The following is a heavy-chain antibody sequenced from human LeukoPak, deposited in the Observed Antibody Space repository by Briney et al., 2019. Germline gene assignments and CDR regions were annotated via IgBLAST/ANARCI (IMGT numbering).Heavy chain of an antibody. CDR2: INHSGST. V-gene: IGHV4-34*01. J-gene: IGHJ4*02. D-gene: IGHD3-10*01. Sequence: SQTLSLTCAVYGGSFSGYYWNWIRHPPGKGLEWIGEINHSGSTNNNPSLKSRVTISVEMSKNQFSLRLTAVTAAATAVYYCARGGEYGSGSYCKNWRQGTLVTVSS. CDR3: ARGGEYGSGSYCKN. CDR1: GGSFSGYY.